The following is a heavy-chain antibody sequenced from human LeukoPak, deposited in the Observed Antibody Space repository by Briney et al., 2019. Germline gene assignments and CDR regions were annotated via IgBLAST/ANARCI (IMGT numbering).Heavy chain of an antibody. Sequence: GGSLRLSCEASRFTFSSCDMHWVRQAPGKGLEWVAVIWYDGSNKYYADSVKGRFTISRDNSKNTLNVQMNSLRAEDTAVYYCARGAGNGVVYAFDIWGQGTMVTVSS. D-gene: IGHD3-3*01. V-gene: IGHV3-33*01. J-gene: IGHJ3*02. CDR2: IWYDGSNK. CDR3: ARGAGNGVVYAFDI. CDR1: RFTFSSCD.